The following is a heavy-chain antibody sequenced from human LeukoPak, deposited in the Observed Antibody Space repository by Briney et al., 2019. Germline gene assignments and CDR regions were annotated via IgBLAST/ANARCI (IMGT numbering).Heavy chain of an antibody. D-gene: IGHD2/OR15-2a*01. V-gene: IGHV3-21*01. J-gene: IGHJ6*02. CDR3: ARVIISTKYYSGLDV. CDR1: GFXFSTYT. Sequence: PGGSLRLSCAASGFXFSTYTINWVRQAPGKGLEWLSSTGRSSSYIYYADSVKGRFTISRDNSKNTVYLQMDSLRPEDTAVYYCARVIISTKYYSGLDVWGQGTTVTDSS. CDR2: TGRSSSYI.